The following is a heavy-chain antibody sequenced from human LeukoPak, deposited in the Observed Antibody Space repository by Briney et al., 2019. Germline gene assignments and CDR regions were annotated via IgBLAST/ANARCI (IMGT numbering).Heavy chain of an antibody. J-gene: IGHJ3*02. D-gene: IGHD3-9*01. CDR2: ISSSGSTK. CDR1: GFTFSDYY. V-gene: IGHV3-11*01. Sequence: GGSLRLSCAASGFTFSDYYMTWIRQAPGKGLEWVSYISSSGSTKYYADSVKGRFTIARDNAKNSLYLQMISLRAEDTAVYYCARDRFFDWLNAFDIWGQGTMVTVSS. CDR3: ARDRFFDWLNAFDI.